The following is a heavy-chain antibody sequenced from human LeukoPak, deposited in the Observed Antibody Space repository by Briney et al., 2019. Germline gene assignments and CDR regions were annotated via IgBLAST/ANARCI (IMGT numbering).Heavy chain of an antibody. CDR1: GYMLINHG. CDR3: ARVSTGGSSWHGWFDP. V-gene: IGHV1-18*01. Sequence: ASVKVSCKASGYMLINHGMSWVRQAPGQGLEWMGWISVNNEDTQYAEKFQGRVTMTTDTSTSTAYMELRSLRSDDTAVYYCARVSTGGSSWHGWFDPWGQGTLVTVSS. CDR2: ISVNNEDT. D-gene: IGHD6-13*01. J-gene: IGHJ5*02.